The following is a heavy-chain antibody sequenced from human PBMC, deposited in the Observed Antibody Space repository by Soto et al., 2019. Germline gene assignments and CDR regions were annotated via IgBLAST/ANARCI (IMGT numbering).Heavy chain of an antibody. J-gene: IGHJ3*02. CDR2: IYYSGST. CDR3: ARYQRGTGHAFDI. V-gene: IGHV4-39*01. D-gene: IGHD3-10*01. CDR1: GGSISSSSYY. Sequence: QLQLQESGPGLVKPSETLSLTCTVSGGSISSSSYYWGWIRQPPGKGLEWIGSIYYSGSTYYNPSLKSRVTISVDTSKNQFSLKLSSVTSADTAVYYCARYQRGTGHAFDIWGQGTMVTVSS.